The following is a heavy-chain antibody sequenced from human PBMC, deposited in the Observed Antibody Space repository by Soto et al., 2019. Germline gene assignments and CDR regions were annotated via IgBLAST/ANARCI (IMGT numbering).Heavy chain of an antibody. CDR1: GYTFSDYY. CDR3: ARESGGATATLDYYYFYMDV. V-gene: IGHV1-2*04. CDR2: INPNSGGT. J-gene: IGHJ6*03. D-gene: IGHD1-26*01. Sequence: GASVKVSCKASGYTFSDYYIHWMRQAPGQGLEWMGWINPNSGGTKYAHKFQGWVTMTRDTSIKTAYMELSRLTSDDTAVYYCARESGGATATLDYYYFYMDVWGKGTKVTVSS.